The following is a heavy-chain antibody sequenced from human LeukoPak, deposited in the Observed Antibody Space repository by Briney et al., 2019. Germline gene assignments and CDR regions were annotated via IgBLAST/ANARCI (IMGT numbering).Heavy chain of an antibody. CDR3: ARDCIATGGSLDY. Sequence: PSETLSLTCSVSGGSINSGYWSWIRQPPGKGLEWIGYIYYSGSTNYNPSLKSRVTISVDTSKKQLSLKLSSVTAADTAVYYCARDCIATGGSLDYWGQGTLVTVSS. CDR1: GGSINSGY. V-gene: IGHV4-59*01. CDR2: IYYSGST. J-gene: IGHJ4*02. D-gene: IGHD6-13*01.